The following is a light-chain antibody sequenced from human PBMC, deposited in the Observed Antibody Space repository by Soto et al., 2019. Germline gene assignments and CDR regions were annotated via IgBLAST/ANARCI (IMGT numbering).Light chain of an antibody. Sequence: DIQMTQSPSTLSASVGDRVTITCRASQSLNSELAWYQQKPGKAPKLLIYQASSLKGGVPSRFTGTGSGTEFTLNISSMQPDDSATYYCQQYNAYSLTFGGGNKVEIK. V-gene: IGKV1-5*03. CDR2: QAS. J-gene: IGKJ4*01. CDR1: QSLNSE. CDR3: QQYNAYSLT.